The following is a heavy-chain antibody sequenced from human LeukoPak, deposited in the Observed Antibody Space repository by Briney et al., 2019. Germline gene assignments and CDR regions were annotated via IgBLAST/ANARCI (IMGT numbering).Heavy chain of an antibody. Sequence: ASVKVSCKASGYTFTSSDINWVRQASGQGLEWMGWMNPNSGNTGYAQKFRGRVAMNKNTSINTAYMELSSLRSDDTAVYYCARGYYPSSAYYFDYWGQGSLVTVSS. J-gene: IGHJ4*02. CDR3: ARGYYPSSAYYFDY. CDR1: GYTFTSSD. D-gene: IGHD3-22*01. CDR2: MNPNSGNT. V-gene: IGHV1-8*01.